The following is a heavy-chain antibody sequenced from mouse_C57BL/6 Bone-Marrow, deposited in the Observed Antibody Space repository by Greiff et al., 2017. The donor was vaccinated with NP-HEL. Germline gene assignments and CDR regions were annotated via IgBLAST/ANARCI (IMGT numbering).Heavy chain of an antibody. CDR3: ARRGYYGSRYEYYAMDD. J-gene: IGHJ4*01. Sequence: DVHLVESEGGLVQPGSSLKLSCTASGFTFSDSYLAWVRPVPATGLEWVAYLIYDGSSTYYLDSLQSRFIISRDNAKNILYLQMSSLKSEDTATYNCARRGYYGSRYEYYAMDDWGQGNAGTVSS. V-gene: IGHV5-16*01. CDR1: GFTFSDSY. CDR2: LIYDGSST. D-gene: IGHD1-1*01.